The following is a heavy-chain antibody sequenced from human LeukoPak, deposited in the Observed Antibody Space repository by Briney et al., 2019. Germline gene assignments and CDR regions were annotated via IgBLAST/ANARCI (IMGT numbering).Heavy chain of an antibody. CDR3: ATDIRRLAPGV. CDR2: INPNSGGT. CDR1: GYTFSGYY. V-gene: IGHV1-2*02. Sequence: GASVKVSCKASGYTFSGYYMHWVRQAPGQGLEWVGWINPNSGGTNYAQKFQGRVTMTEDTSTDTAYMELSSLRSEDTAVYYCATDIRRLAPGVWGQGTLVTVSS. D-gene: IGHD6-19*01. J-gene: IGHJ4*02.